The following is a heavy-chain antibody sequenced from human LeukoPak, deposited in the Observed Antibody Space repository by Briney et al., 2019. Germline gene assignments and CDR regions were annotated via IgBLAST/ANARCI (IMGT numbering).Heavy chain of an antibody. CDR3: AKVKEITSVRGVTDY. D-gene: IGHD3-10*01. V-gene: IGHV3-23*01. J-gene: IGHJ4*02. CDR2: ITGNGGST. CDR1: GFTFSSYA. Sequence: GGSLRLSCAASGFTFSSYAMAWVRQAPGKGLEWVSTITGNGGSTYYADSVKGRFTISRDPSKSTLYLQMSTLTAEDTAVYYCAKVKEITSVRGVTDYWGQGTLVTVSS.